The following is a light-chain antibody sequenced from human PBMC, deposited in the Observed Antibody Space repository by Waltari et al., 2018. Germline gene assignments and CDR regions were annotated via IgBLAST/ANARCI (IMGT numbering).Light chain of an antibody. V-gene: IGLV3-9*01. Sequence: SYDLTQPLSVSVALGQTARITCGGNNIGGKNVHWYQQKPGQAPLLVIYRDNNRPPRIPERFSGSNSENTATLTISRAQAADEADYYCQVWDSSTAVFGGGTQLTVL. CDR3: QVWDSSTAV. CDR2: RDN. J-gene: IGLJ7*01. CDR1: NIGGKN.